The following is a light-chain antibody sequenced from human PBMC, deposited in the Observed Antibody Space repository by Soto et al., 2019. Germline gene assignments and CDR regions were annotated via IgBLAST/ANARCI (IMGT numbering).Light chain of an antibody. J-gene: IGLJ2*01. CDR2: EVS. V-gene: IGLV2-14*01. Sequence: QSALTQPASVSGSPGQSITISCTGTSSDVGGYNYVSWYQQHPGKAPKLMIYEVSNRPSGVSNRFSGSKSGNTASLPISGLQAEDEADYYCSPYTSSSTVVFGGGTKLTVL. CDR3: SPYTSSSTVV. CDR1: SSDVGGYNY.